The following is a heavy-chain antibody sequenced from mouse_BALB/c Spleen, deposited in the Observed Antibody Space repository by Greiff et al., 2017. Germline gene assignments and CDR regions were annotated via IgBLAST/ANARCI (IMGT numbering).Heavy chain of an antibody. Sequence: EVKLVESGGGLVKPGGSLKLSCAASGFTFSDYYMYWVRQTPEKRLEWVATISDGGSYTYYPDSVKGRFTISRDNAKNNLYLQMSSLKSEDTAMYYCASGRDHYFDYWGQGTTLTVSS. CDR3: ASGRDHYFDY. CDR1: GFTFSDYY. J-gene: IGHJ2*01. D-gene: IGHD3-3*01. V-gene: IGHV5-4*02. CDR2: ISDGGSYT.